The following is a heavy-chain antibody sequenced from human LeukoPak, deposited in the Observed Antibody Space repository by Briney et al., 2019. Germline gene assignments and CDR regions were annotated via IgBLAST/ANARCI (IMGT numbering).Heavy chain of an antibody. Sequence: GGSLRLSCAASGFTFSSYAMSWVRQAPGKGLEWVSAISGSGGSTYYADSVKGRFTISRDNSKNTLYLQMNSLRAEDTAVYYCAKAWDIVVVPAAIHFDYWGQGTLVTVSS. CDR2: ISGSGGST. V-gene: IGHV3-23*01. CDR1: GFTFSSYA. CDR3: AKAWDIVVVPAAIHFDY. J-gene: IGHJ4*02. D-gene: IGHD2-2*02.